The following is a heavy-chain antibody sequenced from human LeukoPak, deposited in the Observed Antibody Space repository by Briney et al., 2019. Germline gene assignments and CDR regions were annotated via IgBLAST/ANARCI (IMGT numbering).Heavy chain of an antibody. CDR3: ARLLIRGDMKSPGDY. V-gene: IGHV5-51*01. J-gene: IGHJ4*02. CDR1: GYIFPNYL. Sequence: GESLKISCKGSGYIFPNYLIDWVRQMPGKGLEWMGIIYPGDSDTRYSPSFQGQVTISADKSISTAYLQWRSLKASDTAMYYCARLLIRGDMKSPGDYWGQGTLVTVSS. CDR2: IYPGDSDT. D-gene: IGHD4/OR15-4a*01.